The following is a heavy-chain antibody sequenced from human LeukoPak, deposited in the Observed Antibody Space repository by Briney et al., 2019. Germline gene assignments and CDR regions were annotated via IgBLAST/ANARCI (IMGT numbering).Heavy chain of an antibody. J-gene: IGHJ4*02. Sequence: GGSLRLSCAASGFIFSSHSMNWVRQAPGKGLEWVAVIWYDGSNKYYADSVKGRFTISRDNSKNTLYLQMNSLRAEDTAVYYCARWGGYSGSYPPYYFDYWGQGTLVTVSS. CDR2: IWYDGSNK. V-gene: IGHV3-33*08. D-gene: IGHD1-26*01. CDR3: ARWGGYSGSYPPYYFDY. CDR1: GFIFSSHS.